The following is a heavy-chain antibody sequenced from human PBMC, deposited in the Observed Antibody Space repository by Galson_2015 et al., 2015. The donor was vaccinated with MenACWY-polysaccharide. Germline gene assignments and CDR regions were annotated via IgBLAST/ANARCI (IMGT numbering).Heavy chain of an antibody. CDR2: IWYDGSNK. D-gene: IGHD4-17*01. CDR3: AREAVTTGEDYYYGMDV. V-gene: IGHV3-33*01. J-gene: IGHJ6*02. CDR1: GFTFSSYG. Sequence: SLRLSCAASGFTFSSYGMHWVRQAPGKGLEWVAVIWYDGSNKYYADSVKGRFTISRDNSKNTLYLQMNSLRAEDTAVYYCAREAVTTGEDYYYGMDVWGQGTTVTVSS.